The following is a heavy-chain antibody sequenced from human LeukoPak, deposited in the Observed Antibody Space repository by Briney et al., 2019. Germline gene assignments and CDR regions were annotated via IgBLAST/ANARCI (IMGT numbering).Heavy chain of an antibody. D-gene: IGHD3-22*01. CDR2: IRSKTYSGTA. CDR3: SRDLGYYYDSSNYHCDY. Sequence: GGSLRLSCTASGFTFGDYAMSWFRQAPGKGLEWVGFIRSKTYSGTAEYAASVKGRFTISRDDSKSIAFLQMNSLRADDTAVYYCSRDLGYYYDSSNYHCDYWGQGTLVTVSS. V-gene: IGHV3-49*03. J-gene: IGHJ4*02. CDR1: GFTFGDYA.